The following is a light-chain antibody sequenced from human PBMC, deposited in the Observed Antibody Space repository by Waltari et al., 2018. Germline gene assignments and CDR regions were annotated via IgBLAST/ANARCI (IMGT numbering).Light chain of an antibody. J-gene: IGKJ1*01. CDR2: GAS. V-gene: IGKV3-20*01. CDR3: QQYGGSPPLT. Sequence: EIVLTQALGTLSLSPGERATLSCRASQSVSNNYLAWYQQKPGQTPRLLIYGASTRATGIPDRFSGSGSGTDFTLTISRLEPEDFAVYYCQQYGGSPPLTFGQGTKVEMK. CDR1: QSVSNNY.